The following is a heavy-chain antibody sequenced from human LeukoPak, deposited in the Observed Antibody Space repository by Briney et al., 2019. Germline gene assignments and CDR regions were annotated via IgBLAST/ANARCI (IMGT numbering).Heavy chain of an antibody. CDR2: INPNSGGT. J-gene: IGHJ4*02. CDR3: ASRPDQHLLYYFDY. D-gene: IGHD2-15*01. Sequence: ASVKVSCKASGYTFTGYYMHWVRQAPGQWLEWMGWINPNSGGTKYAQKFQGRVTMTSDASISTAYMELSSLRSDDTAVYYCASRPDQHLLYYFDYWGQGALVTVSS. V-gene: IGHV1-2*02. CDR1: GYTFTGYY.